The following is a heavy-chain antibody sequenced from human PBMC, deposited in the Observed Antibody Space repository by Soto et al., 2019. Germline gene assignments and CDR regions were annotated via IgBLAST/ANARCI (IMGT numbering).Heavy chain of an antibody. CDR1: GYTVTSYG. J-gene: IGHJ5*02. CDR2: ISAYDGST. CDR3: ARHNSQWPNWFDP. V-gene: IGHV1-18*01. Sequence: QVQQVQSGAEVKRPGASAKVSCKGSGYTVTSYGFRWVRPAPGQGLEWMGWISAYDGSTNYAQKLQGRVTMTTDTSTSTSHMEPKSLRSDDTAVDYCARHNSQWPNWFDPWCQGTLVTASS. D-gene: IGHD1-1*01.